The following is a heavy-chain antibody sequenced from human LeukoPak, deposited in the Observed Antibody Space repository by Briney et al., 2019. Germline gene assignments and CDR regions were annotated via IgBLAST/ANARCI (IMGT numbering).Heavy chain of an antibody. Sequence: ASVKVSCKASGGTFSSYAISWVRQAPGQGLEWMGGIIPIFGTANYAQKFQGRVTITTDESTSTAYMELSSLRSEDTAVYYCARDQPLIVPAASNLFDYWGQGTLVTVSS. J-gene: IGHJ4*02. CDR1: GGTFSSYA. D-gene: IGHD2-2*01. CDR2: IIPIFGTA. V-gene: IGHV1-69*05. CDR3: ARDQPLIVPAASNLFDY.